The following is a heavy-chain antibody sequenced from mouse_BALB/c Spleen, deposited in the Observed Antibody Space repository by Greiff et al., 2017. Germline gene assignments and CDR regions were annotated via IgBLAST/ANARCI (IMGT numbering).Heavy chain of an antibody. Sequence: EVMLVGSGGGLVQPGGSRKLSCAASGFTFSSFGMHWVRQAPEKGLEWVAYISSGSSTIYYADTVKGRFTISRDNPKNTLFLQMTSLRSEDTAMYYCARYGNYFDYWGQGTTLTVSS. CDR3: ARYGNYFDY. CDR1: GFTFSSFG. J-gene: IGHJ2*01. CDR2: ISSGSSTI. D-gene: IGHD2-1*01. V-gene: IGHV5-17*02.